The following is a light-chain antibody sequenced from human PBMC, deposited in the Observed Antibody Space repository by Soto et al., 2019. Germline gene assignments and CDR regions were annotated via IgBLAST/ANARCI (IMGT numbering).Light chain of an antibody. V-gene: IGKV3-11*01. CDR1: QSVNSY. CDR2: DAT. Sequence: EIVLTQSPATLSLSPGERATLSCRASQSVNSYLAWYQQKPGQAPRLLIYDATSRATVIPARFSGSVSGTDFTLTISSLEPEDFAVYYCQQRSKWPVTFGGGTKVEIK. CDR3: QQRSKWPVT. J-gene: IGKJ4*01.